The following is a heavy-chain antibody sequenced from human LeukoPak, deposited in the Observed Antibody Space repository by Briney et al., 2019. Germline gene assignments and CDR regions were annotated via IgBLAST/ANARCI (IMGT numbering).Heavy chain of an antibody. V-gene: IGHV3-7*01. J-gene: IGHJ4*02. CDR3: ARDENYYYDSSGYLTFDY. Sequence: PGGSLRLSCAASGFTFSSYWMSWVRQAPGKGLEWVANIKQDGSEKYYVDSVKGRFTISRDNAKNSLYLQMNSLRAEDTAVYYCARDENYYYDSSGYLTFDYWGQGTLVTVSS. CDR2: IKQDGSEK. CDR1: GFTFSSYW. D-gene: IGHD3-22*01.